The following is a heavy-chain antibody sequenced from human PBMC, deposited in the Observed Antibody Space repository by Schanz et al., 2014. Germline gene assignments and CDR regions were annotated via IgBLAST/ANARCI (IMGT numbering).Heavy chain of an antibody. J-gene: IGHJ2*01. CDR3: GRAGTGMAGWYFEL. D-gene: IGHD5-18*01. Sequence: EVQLVQSGGGLVQPGGSLRLSCAASGFSFSSYAMGWVRQARGKGLEWVSAMNESHSTIYYADSVRGRFTISRDNAENTLFLQMSSLRVDDMAVYYCGRAGTGMAGWYFELWGRGTLVTVSS. CDR2: MNESHSTI. CDR1: GFSFSSYA. V-gene: IGHV3-23*04.